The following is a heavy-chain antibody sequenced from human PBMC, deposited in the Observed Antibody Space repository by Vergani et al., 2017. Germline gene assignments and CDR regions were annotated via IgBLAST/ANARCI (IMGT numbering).Heavy chain of an antibody. D-gene: IGHD5-18*01. CDR1: GFTFDDYA. CDR3: AKDMGYSYGSLYYYYGMDV. Sequence: EVQLVESGGGLVQPGGSLRLSCAASGFTFDDYAMHWVRQAPGKGLEWVSGISWNSGSIGYADSVKGRFTISRDNAKNSLYLQMNSLRAEDTALYYCAKDMGYSYGSLYYYYGMDVWGQGTTVTVSS. CDR2: ISWNSGSI. J-gene: IGHJ6*02. V-gene: IGHV3-9*01.